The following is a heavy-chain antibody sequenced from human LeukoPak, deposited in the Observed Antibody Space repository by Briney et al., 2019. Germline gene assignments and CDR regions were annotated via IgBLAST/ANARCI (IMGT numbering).Heavy chain of an antibody. CDR2: INHSGST. J-gene: IGHJ4*01. CDR3: ARGEGARDGYNYAGPFYFDY. D-gene: IGHD5-24*01. V-gene: IGHV4-34*01. CDR1: GGSISSYY. Sequence: SETLSLTCTVSGGSISSYYWSWIRQPPGKGLEWIGKINHSGSTNYSPSLKSRVTISIDTSKNQFSLKLNSMTAADTAVYYCARGEGARDGYNYAGPFYFDYWGHGTLVTVSS.